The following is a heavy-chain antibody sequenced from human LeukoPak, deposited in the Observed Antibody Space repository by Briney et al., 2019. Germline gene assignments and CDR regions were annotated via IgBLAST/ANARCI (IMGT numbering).Heavy chain of an antibody. D-gene: IGHD3-22*01. Sequence: SETLSLTCTVSGGSISSSSYYWGWIRQPPGKGLEWIGSIYYSGSTYYNPSLKSRVTISVDTSKNQFSLKLSSVTATDTAVYYCARVRYYDSSGPFDYWGQGTLVTVSS. J-gene: IGHJ4*02. CDR1: GGSISSSSYY. CDR3: ARVRYYDSSGPFDY. V-gene: IGHV4-39*07. CDR2: IYYSGST.